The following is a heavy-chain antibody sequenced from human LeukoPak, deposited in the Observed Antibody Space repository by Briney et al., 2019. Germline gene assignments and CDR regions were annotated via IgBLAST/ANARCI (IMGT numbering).Heavy chain of an antibody. D-gene: IGHD6-13*01. V-gene: IGHV1-69*13. CDR3: ARDASPQQLVHLDV. CDR1: GGTFSSYA. CDR2: IIPIFGTA. J-gene: IGHJ6*04. Sequence: GASVKVSCKASGGTFSSYAISWVRQAPGQGLEWMGGIIPIFGTANYAQKFQGRVTITADESTSTAYVELSSLRSEDTAVYYCARDASPQQLVHLDVWGKGTTVTVSS.